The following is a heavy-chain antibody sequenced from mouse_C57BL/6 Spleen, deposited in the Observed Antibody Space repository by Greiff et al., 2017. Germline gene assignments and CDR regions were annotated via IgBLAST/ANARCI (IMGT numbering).Heavy chain of an antibody. CDR2: ISYDGSN. CDR1: GYSITSGYY. J-gene: IGHJ2*01. D-gene: IGHD2-5*01. Sequence: VQLKESGPGLVKPSQSLSLTCSVTGYSITSGYYWNWIRQFPGNKLEWMGYISYDGSNNYNPSLKNRISITRDTSKNQFFLKLNSVTTEDTATYYCARGGDSNYPFDYWGQGTTLTVSS. V-gene: IGHV3-6*01. CDR3: ARGGDSNYPFDY.